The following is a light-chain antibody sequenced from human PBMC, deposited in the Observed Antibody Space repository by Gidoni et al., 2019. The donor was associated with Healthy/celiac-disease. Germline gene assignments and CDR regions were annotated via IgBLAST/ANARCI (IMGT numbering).Light chain of an antibody. CDR2: SNN. Sequence: QSVLTQPPSASGTPGQRVTISCSGSSSNIGSNTVNWYQQLPGTAPKLLIYSNNQRPSGVPDRPSGSKSGTSASLAISGLQSEDEADYYCAAWDDSLNGPVFGGGTKLTVL. J-gene: IGLJ3*02. V-gene: IGLV1-44*01. CDR1: SSNIGSNT. CDR3: AAWDDSLNGPV.